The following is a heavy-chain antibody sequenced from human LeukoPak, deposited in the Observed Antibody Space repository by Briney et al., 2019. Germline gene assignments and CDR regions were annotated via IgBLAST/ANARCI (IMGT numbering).Heavy chain of an antibody. CDR1: GFTFNNYA. D-gene: IGHD3-10*01. CDR3: ARESFYYGSGSYYLDY. V-gene: IGHV3-53*01. J-gene: IGHJ4*02. CDR2: IYSGGST. Sequence: GGSLRLSCAASGFTFNNYAMTWVRQAPGKGLEWVSVIYSGGSTDYADSVKGRFIISRDNSKNTVYLQMNSLRAEDTAVYYCARESFYYGSGSYYLDYWGQGTLVTVSS.